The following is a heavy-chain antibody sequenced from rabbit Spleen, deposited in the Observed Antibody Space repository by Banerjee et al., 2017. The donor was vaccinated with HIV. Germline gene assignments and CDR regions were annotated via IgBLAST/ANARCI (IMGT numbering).Heavy chain of an antibody. CDR2: IYTGNSKT. J-gene: IGHJ6*01. CDR3: ARDTSTSLSSYGMDL. Sequence: QEQLEESGGDLVKPEGSLTLTCTASGFDFSSNYWIYWVRQAPGKGLEWIACIYTGNSKTYYANWAKGRFTISKTSSTTVTLQMTRLTAADTATYFCARDTSTSLSSYGMDLWGQGTLVTVS. V-gene: IGHV1S45*01. D-gene: IGHD1-1*01. CDR1: GFDFSSNYW.